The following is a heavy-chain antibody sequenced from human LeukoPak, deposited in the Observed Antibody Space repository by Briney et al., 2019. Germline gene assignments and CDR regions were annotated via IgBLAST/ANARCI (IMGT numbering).Heavy chain of an antibody. J-gene: IGHJ5*02. CDR2: INPNSGGT. V-gene: IGHV1-2*02. CDR3: ARAGAVVDNWFDP. D-gene: IGHD2-15*01. CDR1: GYTFTSYD. Sequence: ASVKVSCKASGYTFTSYDIIWVRQATGQGLEWMGWINPNSGGTNYAQKFQGRVTMTGDTSIGTAYMELRSLTSDDTAVYYCARAGAVVDNWFDPWGQGTLVTVSS.